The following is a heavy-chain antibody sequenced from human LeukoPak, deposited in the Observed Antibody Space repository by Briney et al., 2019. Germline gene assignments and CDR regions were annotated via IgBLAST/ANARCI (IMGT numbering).Heavy chain of an antibody. Sequence: AASVKVSCKASGYTFTGYYMHWVRQAPGRGLEWMGWINPNSGGTNYAQKFQGRVTMTTDTSTNTAYMELRSLTSDDTAVYYCARDPPGLTLGSPGDYWGQGTLVIVSS. D-gene: IGHD3-16*01. J-gene: IGHJ4*02. V-gene: IGHV1-2*02. CDR2: INPNSGGT. CDR3: ARDPPGLTLGSPGDY. CDR1: GYTFTGYY.